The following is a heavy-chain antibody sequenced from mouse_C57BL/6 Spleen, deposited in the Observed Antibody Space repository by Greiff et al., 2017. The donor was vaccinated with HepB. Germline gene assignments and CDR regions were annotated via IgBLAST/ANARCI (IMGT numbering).Heavy chain of an antibody. CDR2: ISSGGDYI. CDR3: TRDYYGSEFAY. Sequence: DVMLVESGEGLVKPGGSLKLSCAASGFTFSSYAMSWVRQTPEKRLEWVAYISSGGDYIYYADTVKGRFTISRDNARNTLYLQMSSLKSEDTAMYYCTRDYYGSEFAYWGQGTLVTVSA. D-gene: IGHD1-1*01. V-gene: IGHV5-9-1*02. J-gene: IGHJ3*01. CDR1: GFTFSSYA.